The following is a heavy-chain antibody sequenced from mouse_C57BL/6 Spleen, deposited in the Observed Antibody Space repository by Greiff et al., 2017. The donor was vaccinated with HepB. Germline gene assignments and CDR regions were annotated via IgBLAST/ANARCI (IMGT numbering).Heavy chain of an antibody. J-gene: IGHJ3*01. CDR3: AREEDGYDAWFAY. V-gene: IGHV1-19*01. CDR1: GYTFTDYY. D-gene: IGHD2-2*01. CDR2: INPYNGGT. Sequence: EVQLQQSGPVLVKPGASVKMSCKASGYTFTDYYMNWVKQSHGKSLEWIGVINPYNGGTSYNQKFKGKATLTVDKSSSTAYMELNSLTSEDSAVYYWAREEDGYDAWFAYWGQGTRVTVSA.